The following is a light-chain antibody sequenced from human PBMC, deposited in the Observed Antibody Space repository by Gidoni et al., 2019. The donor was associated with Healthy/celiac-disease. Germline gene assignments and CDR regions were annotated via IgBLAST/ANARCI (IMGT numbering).Light chain of an antibody. V-gene: IGKV3-11*01. CDR3: QKRSNWPL. Sequence: EFALTQSPATLSLSTRERSTPTCRASQSVSSDLAWYQQKPGQAPRLLSYDASNRATGIPARCSGSGSGTDFTLTISSLEPEDFAVYYCQKRSNWPLFGGXTKVEIK. CDR1: QSVSSD. J-gene: IGKJ4*01. CDR2: DAS.